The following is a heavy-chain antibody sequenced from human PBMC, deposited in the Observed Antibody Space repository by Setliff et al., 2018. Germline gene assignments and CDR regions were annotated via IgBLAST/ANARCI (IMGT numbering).Heavy chain of an antibody. V-gene: IGHV3-33*01. J-gene: IGHJ3*02. D-gene: IGHD4-17*01. CDR1: GFTFSSYG. CDR3: ARHDDYGDYQGIRGAFDI. CDR2: IRYDGSNK. Sequence: SLRLSCAASGFTFSSYGMHWVRQAPGKGLEWVAFIRYDGSNKYYADSVKGRFTISRDNSKNSLYLQMNSLRAEDTAVYYCARHDDYGDYQGIRGAFDIWGQGTMVTVSS.